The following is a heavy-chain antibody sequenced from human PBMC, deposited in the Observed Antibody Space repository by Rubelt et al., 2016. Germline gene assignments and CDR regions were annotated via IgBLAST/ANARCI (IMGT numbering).Heavy chain of an antibody. D-gene: IGHD6-6*01. CDR2: IIPVFGTA. V-gene: IGHV1-69*01. Sequence: QVQLVQSGAEVKKPGSSVKVSCKASGGTFSSYAISWVRQAPGQGLEWMGGIIPVFGTANYAQKFQGRLTMTADESTSTAYMELSSLRSEDTAVYYCATTIAIRPYYFDYWGQGTRVTVSS. CDR3: ATTIAIRPYYFDY. J-gene: IGHJ4*02. CDR1: GGTFSSYA.